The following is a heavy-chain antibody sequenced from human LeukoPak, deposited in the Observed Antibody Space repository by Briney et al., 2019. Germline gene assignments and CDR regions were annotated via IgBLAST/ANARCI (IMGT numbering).Heavy chain of an antibody. CDR2: INHRRST. D-gene: IGHD6-13*01. J-gene: IGHJ4*02. CDR1: GGSFSGYY. Sequence: PSETLSLTCAVYGGSFSGYYWSWIRQPPGKGLEWIGEINHRRSTNYNPSLKSRVTISVDTSKNQFSLKLSSVTAADTAVYYCARIAAAGPDYWGQGTLVTVSS. V-gene: IGHV4-34*01. CDR3: ARIAAAGPDY.